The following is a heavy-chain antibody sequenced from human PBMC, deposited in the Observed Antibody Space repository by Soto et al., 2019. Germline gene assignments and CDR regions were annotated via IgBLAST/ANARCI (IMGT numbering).Heavy chain of an antibody. D-gene: IGHD3-3*01. CDR1: GFTFSSYW. CDR3: ARERGSRSYDL. V-gene: IGHV3-7*01. Sequence: EVQLVESGGGLVQPGGSLRLSCAVSGFTFSSYWMSWACQAPGKGLEWVANIKQDGSEKYYVDSVKGRFTVSRDNAKNSLYLQMNSLRAEDTAVYYCARERGSRSYDLWGQGTLVTVSS. J-gene: IGHJ4*02. CDR2: IKQDGSEK.